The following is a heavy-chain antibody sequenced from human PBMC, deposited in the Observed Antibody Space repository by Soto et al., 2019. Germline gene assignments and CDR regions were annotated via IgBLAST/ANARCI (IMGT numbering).Heavy chain of an antibody. D-gene: IGHD1-26*01. CDR3: ARGSLSGIVGANPFDY. V-gene: IGHV4-34*01. CDR2: INHSGST. J-gene: IGHJ4*02. CDR1: GGSFSGYY. Sequence: PSETLSLTCAVYGGSFSGYYWSWIRQPPGKGLEWIGEINHSGSTNYNPSLKSRVTISVDTSKNQFSLKLSSVTAADTAVYYCARGSLSGIVGANPFDYWGQGTLVTVSS.